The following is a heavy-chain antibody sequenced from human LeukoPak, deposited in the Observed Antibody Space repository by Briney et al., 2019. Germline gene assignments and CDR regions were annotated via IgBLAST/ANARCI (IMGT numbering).Heavy chain of an antibody. J-gene: IGHJ4*02. Sequence: GGSLRLSCAASGFTFSSYSMNWVRQAPGKGLEWVSYISSDSTTIYYADSVKGRFTISRDNAKTSLYLQMNSLRDKDTAVYYCGRGRAYWGQGTLVSVSS. V-gene: IGHV3-48*02. CDR3: GRGRAY. CDR1: GFTFSSYS. CDR2: ISSDSTTI.